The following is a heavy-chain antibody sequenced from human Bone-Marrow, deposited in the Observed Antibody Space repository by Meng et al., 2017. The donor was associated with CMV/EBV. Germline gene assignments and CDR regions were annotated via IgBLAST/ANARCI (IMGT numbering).Heavy chain of an antibody. CDR3: ARDGRTTYYDFWSGGSGMDV. D-gene: IGHD3-3*01. Sequence: ASVKVSCKASGYTFTSYGISWVRQAPGQGLEWMGWISAYNGNTNYAQKLQGRVTMTTDTSTSTAYMELRSLRSDDTAVYYCARDGRTTYYDFWSGGSGMDVWGQGTTVTVSS. V-gene: IGHV1-18*01. CDR2: ISAYNGNT. CDR1: GYTFTSYG. J-gene: IGHJ6*02.